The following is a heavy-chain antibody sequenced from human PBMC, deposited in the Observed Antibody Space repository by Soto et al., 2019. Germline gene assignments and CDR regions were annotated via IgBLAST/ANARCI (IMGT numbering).Heavy chain of an antibody. D-gene: IGHD2-15*01. Sequence: QVQLQQWGAGLLKPSETLSLTCAVYGGSFSGYYWSWIRQPPGKGLEWIGEINHSGSTNYNTSLKSRVTISVDTSKNQVSLKLSSVTAADTAVYYCARASGSGVVVAAPLGFDYWGQGTLVTVSS. J-gene: IGHJ4*02. CDR2: INHSGST. CDR3: ARASGSGVVVAAPLGFDY. CDR1: GGSFSGYY. V-gene: IGHV4-34*01.